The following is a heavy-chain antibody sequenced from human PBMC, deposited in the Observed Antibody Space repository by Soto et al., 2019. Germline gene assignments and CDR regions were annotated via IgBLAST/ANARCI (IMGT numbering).Heavy chain of an antibody. CDR1: GSTFSGSA. V-gene: IGHV3-73*01. CDR2: IRSKANSYAT. J-gene: IGHJ4*02. CDR3: TRQGITGTPLDY. D-gene: IGHD1-20*01. Sequence: GGSLRLSCAASGSTFSGSAMHWVRQASGKGLEWVGRIRSKANSYATAYAASVKGRFTISRDDSKNTAYLQMNSLKTEDTAVYYCTRQGITGTPLDYWGQGTLVTVSS.